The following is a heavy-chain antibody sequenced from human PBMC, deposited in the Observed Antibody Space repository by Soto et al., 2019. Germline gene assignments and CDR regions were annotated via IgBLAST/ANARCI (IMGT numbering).Heavy chain of an antibody. CDR3: ANPKHPEDYDGAGSYSPFDY. D-gene: IGHD3-10*01. J-gene: IGHJ4*02. CDR1: GFTFSSYA. CDR2: ISGSGGST. Sequence: EVQLLESGGGLVQPGGSLRLSCAASGFTFSSYAMSWVRQAPGKGLEWVSAISGSGGSTYYADSVKGRFTISRDNSKNARYLQMNSLRAEDTAVYYCANPKHPEDYDGAGSYSPFDYWGQGTLVTVSS. V-gene: IGHV3-23*01.